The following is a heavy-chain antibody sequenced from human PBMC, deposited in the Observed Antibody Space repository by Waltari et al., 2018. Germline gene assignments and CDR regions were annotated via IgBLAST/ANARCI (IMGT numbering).Heavy chain of an antibody. V-gene: IGHV1-69*01. CDR1: GRTLSCYR. CDR3: ARDQWREEVWFDP. J-gene: IGHJ5*02. D-gene: IGHD1-26*01. CDR2: IIPIFGTA. Sequence: QVQLVQSGAEVKKPGSSVNVCCTASGRTLSCYRLSWVRQAPGQGLEWMGGIIPIFGTANYTQKFQGRVTITADESTSTAYMELSSLRSEDTAVYYCARDQWREEVWFDPWGQGTLVTVSS.